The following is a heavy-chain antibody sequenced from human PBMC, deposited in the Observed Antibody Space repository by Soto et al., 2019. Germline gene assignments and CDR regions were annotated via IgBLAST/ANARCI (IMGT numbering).Heavy chain of an antibody. CDR2: ISGSGGST. CDR3: AKDSEFYDYYGMDV. CDR1: GFTFSSYA. Sequence: LRLSCAASGFTFSSYAMSWVRQAPGKGLEWVSAISGSGGSTYYADSVKGRFTISRDNSKNTLYLQMNSLRAEDTAVYYCAKDSEFYDYYGMDVWGQGTTVTVS. D-gene: IGHD2-2*01. J-gene: IGHJ6*02. V-gene: IGHV3-23*01.